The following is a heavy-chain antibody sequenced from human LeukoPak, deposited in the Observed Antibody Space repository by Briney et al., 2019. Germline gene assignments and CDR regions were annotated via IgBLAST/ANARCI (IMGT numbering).Heavy chain of an antibody. V-gene: IGHV4-34*01. D-gene: IGHD6-6*01. CDR2: ISHSGST. J-gene: IGHJ4*02. CDR3: ARSIAARCDY. Sequence: PSETLSLTCAVYGGSFSGYYWSWIRQPPGKGLEWIGEISHSGSTNYNPSLKSRVTISVDTSKNQFSLKLSSVTAADTAVYYCARSIAARCDYWGQGTLVTVSS. CDR1: GGSFSGYY.